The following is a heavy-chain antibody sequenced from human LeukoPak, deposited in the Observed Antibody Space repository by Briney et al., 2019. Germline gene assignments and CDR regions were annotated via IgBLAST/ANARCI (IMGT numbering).Heavy chain of an antibody. CDR3: AKDGTVVTLYYFDY. Sequence: PGGSLRLSCAASGFTFSSYAMSWVRQAPGKGLEWVSVISGSGGSTYYADSVKGRFTISRDNSKNTLYLQMNSLRAEDTAVYYCAKDGTVVTLYYFDYWGQGTLVTVSS. CDR1: GFTFSSYA. J-gene: IGHJ4*02. CDR2: ISGSGGST. V-gene: IGHV3-23*01. D-gene: IGHD4-23*01.